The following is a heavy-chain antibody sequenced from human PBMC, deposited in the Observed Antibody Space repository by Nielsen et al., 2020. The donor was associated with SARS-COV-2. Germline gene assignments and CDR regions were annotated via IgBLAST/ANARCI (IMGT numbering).Heavy chain of an antibody. Sequence: GGSLRLSCAASGFTFSSYAMHWVRQAPGKGLEYVSAISSNGGSTYYANSVKGRFTISRDNSKNTLYLQMGSLRAEDTAVYYCARSYWYFDLWGRGTLVTVSS. J-gene: IGHJ2*01. V-gene: IGHV3-64*01. CDR2: ISSNGGST. CDR3: ARSYWYFDL. CDR1: GFTFSSYA.